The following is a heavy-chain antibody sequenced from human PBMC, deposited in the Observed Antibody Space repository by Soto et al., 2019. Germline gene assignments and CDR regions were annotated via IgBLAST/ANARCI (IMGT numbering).Heavy chain of an antibody. CDR3: ASGSSGYYYWFDP. J-gene: IGHJ5*02. D-gene: IGHD3-22*01. Sequence: SVKVSCKASGGTFSSYAISWVRQAPGQGLEWMGGIIPIFGTANYAQKFQGRVTITADESTSTAYMELSSLRSEDTAVYYCASGSSGYYYWFDPWGQGTLVTVSS. CDR2: IIPIFGTA. CDR1: GGTFSSYA. V-gene: IGHV1-69*13.